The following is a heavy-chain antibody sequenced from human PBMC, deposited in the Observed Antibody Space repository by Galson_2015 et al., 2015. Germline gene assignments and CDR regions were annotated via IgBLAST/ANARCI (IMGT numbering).Heavy chain of an antibody. CDR3: ARMGYPNWGYFDY. V-gene: IGHV2-70*04. J-gene: IGHJ4*02. Sequence: ALVKPTQTLTLTCTFSGFSLSTSKMRMNWIRQPPGKALEWLARIDWDDDKFYSTSLKTRLTISKDTSKNQVVLAMTNVGPVDTATYYCARMGYPNWGYFDYWGQGTLVTVSS. CDR2: IDWDDDK. CDR1: GFSLSTSKMR. D-gene: IGHD7-27*01.